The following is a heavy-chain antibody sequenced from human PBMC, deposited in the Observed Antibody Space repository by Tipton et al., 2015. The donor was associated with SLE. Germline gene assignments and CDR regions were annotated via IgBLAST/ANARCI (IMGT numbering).Heavy chain of an antibody. D-gene: IGHD2-21*02. J-gene: IGHJ4*02. Sequence: QLVQSGAEVKKPGESLKISCEGSVYTFTSHWIAWVRQMPGKGLEWMGIIHPSDSETRYSPSFQGQVTMSADRSISTAYLQWSSLKASDSAMYYCARYGGFCDNIDCFAAYFDLWGQGTLVSVSS. CDR2: IHPSDSET. CDR1: VYTFTSHW. V-gene: IGHV5-51*03. CDR3: ARYGGFCDNIDCFAAYFDL.